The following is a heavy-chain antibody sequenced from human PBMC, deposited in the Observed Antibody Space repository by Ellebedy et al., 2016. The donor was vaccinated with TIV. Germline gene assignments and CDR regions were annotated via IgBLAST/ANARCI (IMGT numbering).Heavy chain of an antibody. CDR2: IWHDGSHS. CDR1: GFTFSIYG. V-gene: IGHV3-33*01. D-gene: IGHD1-26*01. Sequence: GESLKISCAASGFTFSIYGMHWVRQAPGKGLAWVGIIWHDGSHSYYADSVKGRFTISRDNSKNTVDLQMNSLRADDTAVYYCASELVGTTDFDYWGQGTLVTVSS. CDR3: ASELVGTTDFDY. J-gene: IGHJ4*02.